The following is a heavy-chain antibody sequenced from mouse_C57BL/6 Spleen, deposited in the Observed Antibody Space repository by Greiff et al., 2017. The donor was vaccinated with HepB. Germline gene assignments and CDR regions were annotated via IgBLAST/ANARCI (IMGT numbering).Heavy chain of an antibody. Sequence: QVQLQQSGAELMKPGASVKLSCKATGYTFTGYWIEWVKQRPGHGLEWIGEILPGSGITNYNEKFKGKATFTADTSSNTAYMKLSSLTTEDSAIYYCARSLYYCGRDYYAMDYWGQGTSVTVSA. D-gene: IGHD1-1*01. V-gene: IGHV1-9*01. CDR3: ARSLYYCGRDYYAMDY. CDR2: ILPGSGIT. CDR1: GYTFTGYW. J-gene: IGHJ4*01.